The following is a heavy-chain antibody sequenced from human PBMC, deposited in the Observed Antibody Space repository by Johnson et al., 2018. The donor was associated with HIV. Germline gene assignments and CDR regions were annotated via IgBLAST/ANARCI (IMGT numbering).Heavy chain of an antibody. J-gene: IGHJ3*02. D-gene: IGHD2-15*01. CDR2: ISSNGGST. V-gene: IGHV3-64*01. CDR1: GFTFSSYA. Sequence: VQLVESGGGLVQPGGSLRLSCAASGFTFSSYAMHWVRPAPGKGLEYVSAISSNGGSTYYANSVKGRFTISRDNSKNTLYLQMGSLRAEDMAVYYCARALGYCSGGSCRLDAFDIWGQGTMVTVSS. CDR3: ARALGYCSGGSCRLDAFDI.